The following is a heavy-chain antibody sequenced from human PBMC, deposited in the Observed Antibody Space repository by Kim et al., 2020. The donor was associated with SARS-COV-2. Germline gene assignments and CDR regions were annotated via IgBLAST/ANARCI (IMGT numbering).Heavy chain of an antibody. CDR1: GGSISATDYY. V-gene: IGHV4-39*01. J-gene: IGHJ4*02. CDR2: IYHNGGT. Sequence: SETLSLTCTVSGGSISATDYYWNWISQSPGKELEWIGNIYHNGGTSYNPSLKSRVTIFVDTSTSRFSLKVISVTAADTAVYFCAGSYGSSFYWGQGTLVT. D-gene: IGHD1-26*01. CDR3: AGSYGSSFY.